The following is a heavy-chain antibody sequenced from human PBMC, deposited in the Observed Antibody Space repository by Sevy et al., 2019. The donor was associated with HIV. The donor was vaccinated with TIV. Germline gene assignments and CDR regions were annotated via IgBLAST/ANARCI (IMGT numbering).Heavy chain of an antibody. D-gene: IGHD2-15*01. V-gene: IGHV3-23*01. CDR1: GFTFSTYA. Sequence: GGSLRLSCAGSGFTFSTYAMTWVRQAPGKGLEWVSGISGSGGSTYYADSLKGRFTIFRDNSKNTVYLQMNSLRAEDTAVYYCAKGDRTFYGLDVWGQGTTVTVSS. J-gene: IGHJ6*02. CDR3: AKGDRTFYGLDV. CDR2: ISGSGGST.